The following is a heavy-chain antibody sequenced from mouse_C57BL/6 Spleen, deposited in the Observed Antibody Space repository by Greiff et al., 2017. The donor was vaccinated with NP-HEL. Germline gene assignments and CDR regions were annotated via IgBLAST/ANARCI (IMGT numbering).Heavy chain of an antibody. Sequence: VQLQQSGAELVKPGASVKLSCKASGYTFTSYWMHWVKQRPGQGLEWIGMIHPNSGSTNYNEKFKSKATLSVDKSSSTAYMQLSSLTSEDSAVYCGARRGAYDWGYAMDDWGQGTSVTVSS. D-gene: IGHD2-12*01. CDR3: ARRGAYDWGYAMDD. CDR1: GYTFTSYW. V-gene: IGHV1-64*01. CDR2: IHPNSGST. J-gene: IGHJ4*01.